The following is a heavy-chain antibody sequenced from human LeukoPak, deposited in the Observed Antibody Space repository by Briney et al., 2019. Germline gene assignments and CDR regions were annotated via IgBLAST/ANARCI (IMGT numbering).Heavy chain of an antibody. V-gene: IGHV3-48*03. Sequence: GSLRLSCAASGITFSSYEMNWVRQAPGKGLEGVSYISSSGSTIYYADSVKGRFTISRDNAKNSLYLQMNSLRAEDTAVYYCARAAPPWFGEPHYFDYWGQGTLVTVSS. CDR2: ISSSGSTI. J-gene: IGHJ4*02. CDR1: GITFSSYE. D-gene: IGHD3-10*01. CDR3: ARAAPPWFGEPHYFDY.